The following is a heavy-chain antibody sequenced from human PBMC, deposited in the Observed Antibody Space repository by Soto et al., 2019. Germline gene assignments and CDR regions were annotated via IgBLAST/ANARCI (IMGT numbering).Heavy chain of an antibody. CDR2: ITGSGGST. CDR1: GFTFSTYA. J-gene: IGHJ4*02. Sequence: EVQLLESGGGLVQPGGSLRLSCAASGFTFSTYAMIWVRQAPGKGLEWVSVITGSGGSTYYADSVKGRFTISRDTSKNTLFLKMNILRAEDTAVYYCAKARYGDYGGIDYWGQGTMVTVSS. D-gene: IGHD4-17*01. CDR3: AKARYGDYGGIDY. V-gene: IGHV3-23*01.